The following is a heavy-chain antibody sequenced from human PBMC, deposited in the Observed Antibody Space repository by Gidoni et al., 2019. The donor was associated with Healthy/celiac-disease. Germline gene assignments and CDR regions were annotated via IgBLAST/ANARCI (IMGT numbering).Heavy chain of an antibody. CDR3: ASLYGSGSLFDY. CDR1: GGSISSYS. CDR2: IYYSGST. D-gene: IGHD3-10*01. Sequence: QVQLQESGPGLVKPSETLSLPCTVPGGSISSYSWSWIRQPPGKGLEWIGYIYYSGSTNYNPSLKSRVTISVDTSKNQFSLKLSSVTAADTAVYYCASLYGSGSLFDYWGQGTLVTVSS. J-gene: IGHJ4*02. V-gene: IGHV4-59*01.